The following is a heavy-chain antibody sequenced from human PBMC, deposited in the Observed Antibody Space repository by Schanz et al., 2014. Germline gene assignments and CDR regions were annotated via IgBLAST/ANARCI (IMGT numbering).Heavy chain of an antibody. J-gene: IGHJ3*01. D-gene: IGHD4-17*01. CDR2: INPNSGDT. V-gene: IGHV1-2*04. CDR3: ARGYGDSPTDF. CDR1: GYTTFTDYY. Sequence: QVQLVQSGAEVKKPGASVKVSCKASGYTTFTDYYIHWVRQAPGQGLEWMGWINPNSGDTNYAQKCQGWVTMTRDTSISTAYMELSSLRSEDTAVYYCARGYGDSPTDFWGQGTILTVSS.